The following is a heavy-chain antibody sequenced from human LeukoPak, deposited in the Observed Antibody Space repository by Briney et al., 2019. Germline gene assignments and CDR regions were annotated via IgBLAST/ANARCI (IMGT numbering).Heavy chain of an antibody. J-gene: IGHJ4*02. D-gene: IGHD3-22*01. V-gene: IGHV3-73*01. CDR3: RAYYYDSSGPSHDY. CDR1: GFTFSGSA. Sequence: PGGSLRLSCAASGFTFSGSAMHWVRQASGKGLEWVGRIRSKANSYATAYAASVKGRFTISRDDSKNTAYLQMNSLKTEVTAVYYCRAYYYDSSGPSHDYWGQGTLVTVSS. CDR2: IRSKANSYAT.